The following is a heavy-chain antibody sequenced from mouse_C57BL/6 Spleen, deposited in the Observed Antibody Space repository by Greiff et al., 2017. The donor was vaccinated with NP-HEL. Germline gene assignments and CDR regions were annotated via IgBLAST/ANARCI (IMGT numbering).Heavy chain of an antibody. CDR2: ISSGSSTI. CDR3: ARTVTRAY. D-gene: IGHD2-2*01. V-gene: IGHV5-17*01. J-gene: IGHJ3*01. CDR1: GFTFSDYG. Sequence: EVKLMESGGGLVKPGGSLKLSCAASGFTFSDYGMHWVRQAPEKGLEWVAYISSGSSTIYYADTVKGRFTISRDNAKNTLFLQMTSLRSEDTAMYYCARTVTRAYWGQGTLVTVSA.